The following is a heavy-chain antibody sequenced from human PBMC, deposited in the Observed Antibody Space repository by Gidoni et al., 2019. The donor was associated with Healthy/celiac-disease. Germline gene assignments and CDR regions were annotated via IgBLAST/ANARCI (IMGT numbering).Heavy chain of an antibody. Sequence: QLQLQESGPGLVKPSETLSLTFTVSGGSISRRSYYWGWIRQPPGKGLEWIGSIYYSGSTYYNPSLKSRVTISVDTSKNQCSLKLSSVTAADTAVYYCARWFRLLWFGELPYDAFDIWGQGTMVTVSS. CDR1: GGSISRRSYY. CDR3: ARWFRLLWFGELPYDAFDI. D-gene: IGHD3-10*01. CDR2: IYYSGST. J-gene: IGHJ3*02. V-gene: IGHV4-39*01.